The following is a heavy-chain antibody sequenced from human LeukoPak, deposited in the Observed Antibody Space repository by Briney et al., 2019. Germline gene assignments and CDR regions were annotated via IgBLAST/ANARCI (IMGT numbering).Heavy chain of an antibody. CDR1: GGSFSGYY. CDR2: INHSGST. D-gene: IGHD3-3*01. J-gene: IGHJ5*02. V-gene: IGHV4-34*01. CDR3: AGGLQYYDFWSGYPINWFDP. Sequence: SETLSLTCAVYGGSFSGYYWSWIRQPPGKGLEWIGEINHSGSTNYNPSLKSRVTISVDTSKNQFSLKLSSVTAADTAVYYCAGGLQYYDFWSGYPINWFDPWGQGTLVTVSS.